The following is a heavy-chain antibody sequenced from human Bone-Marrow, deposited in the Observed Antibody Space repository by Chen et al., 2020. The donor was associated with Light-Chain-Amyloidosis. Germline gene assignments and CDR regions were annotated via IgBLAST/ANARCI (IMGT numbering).Heavy chain of an antibody. Sequence: EVQLVESGGALVQPGGSLILSCAASGFTLNTYWMHWVRQPPGGGLVWVARMPTDVTKTVYADSVKGRFTVSRDDAKNTLYLEMNSLRVEDTGLYFCARDRGRFSYNRGGLDSWGQGTLVTVSS. D-gene: IGHD3-10*01. CDR1: GFTLNTYW. J-gene: IGHJ4*02. CDR3: ARDRGRFSYNRGGLDS. CDR2: MPTDVTKT. V-gene: IGHV3-74*01.